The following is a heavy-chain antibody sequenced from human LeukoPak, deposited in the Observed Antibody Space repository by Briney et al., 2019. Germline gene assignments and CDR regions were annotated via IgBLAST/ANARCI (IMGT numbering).Heavy chain of an antibody. V-gene: IGHV1-2*02. Sequence: ASVTVSCKASGYTFTGYYMHWVRQAPGQGLEWMGWIYPNSGGTNYAQKFQGRVTMTRDTSISTAYMELSRLRSDDTAVYYCARERYCSSTSYYSDGYFQHWGQGTLVTVSS. D-gene: IGHD2-2*01. J-gene: IGHJ1*01. CDR2: IYPNSGGT. CDR3: ARERYCSSTSYYSDGYFQH. CDR1: GYTFTGYY.